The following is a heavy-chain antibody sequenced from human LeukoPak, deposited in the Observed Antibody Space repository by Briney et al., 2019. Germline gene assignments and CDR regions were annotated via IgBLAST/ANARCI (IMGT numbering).Heavy chain of an antibody. J-gene: IGHJ3*02. D-gene: IGHD2-2*02. Sequence: GGSLRLSCAASGFTFSRYWMSWVRQAPGKGLEWVANIKEDGSEKYYVDSVKGRFTSSRDNAKNALYLQMNSLRAEDTAVYYCAREYFKYCSSTSCYTGGAFDIWGQGTMVTVSS. CDR1: GFTFSRYW. V-gene: IGHV3-7*01. CDR3: AREYFKYCSSTSCYTGGAFDI. CDR2: IKEDGSEK.